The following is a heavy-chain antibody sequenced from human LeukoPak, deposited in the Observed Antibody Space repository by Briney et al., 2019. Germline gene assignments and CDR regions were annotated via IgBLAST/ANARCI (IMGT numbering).Heavy chain of an antibody. CDR3: ARLVDGANTRVDS. CDR2: IFYTGRA. V-gene: IGHV4-59*08. CDR1: RCSISADH. J-gene: IGHJ4*02. D-gene: IGHD2-8*01. Sequence: PSETLSLTCTVSRCSISADHCAWVRQPPGKGLEWIGYIFYTGRARYNPSLEGRATLTVDMSKNQVSLKLRSVTAADTATYYCARLVDGANTRVDSWGQGTLVTVSS.